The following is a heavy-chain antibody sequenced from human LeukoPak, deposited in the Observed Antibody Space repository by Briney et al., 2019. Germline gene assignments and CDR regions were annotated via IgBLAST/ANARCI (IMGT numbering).Heavy chain of an antibody. V-gene: IGHV3-7*01. J-gene: IGHJ4*02. CDR3: ARCWNGYSSSWYYFDY. CDR1: GFTFSSYW. Sequence: GGSLRLSCAASGFTFSSYWMSWVRQAPGKGLEWVANIKQDGSEKYYVDSVKGRFTISRDNARNSLYLQMNSLRAEDTAVYYCARCWNGYSSSWYYFDYWGQGTLVTVSS. D-gene: IGHD6-13*01. CDR2: IKQDGSEK.